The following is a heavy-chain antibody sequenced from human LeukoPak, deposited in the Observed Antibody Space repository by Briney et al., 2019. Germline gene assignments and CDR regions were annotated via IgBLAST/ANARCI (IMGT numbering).Heavy chain of an antibody. CDR2: INHSGST. V-gene: IGHV4-34*01. D-gene: IGHD3-10*01. CDR3: ARAGPGRGRGRPNWFDP. CDR1: GGSFSGYY. Sequence: SETLSLTCAVYGGSFSGYYWSWIRQPPGKGLEWIGEINHSGSTNYNPSLKSRVTISVDTSKNQFSLKLSSVTAADTAVYYCARAGPGRGRGRPNWFDPWGQGTLVTVSS. J-gene: IGHJ5*02.